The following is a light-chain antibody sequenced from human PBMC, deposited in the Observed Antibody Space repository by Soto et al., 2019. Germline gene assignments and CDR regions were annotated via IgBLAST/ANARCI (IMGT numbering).Light chain of an antibody. CDR2: LNSDGSH. V-gene: IGLV4-69*01. Sequence: QSVLTQSPSASASLGASVQLTCTLSSGHSIYAIAWHQQQPEKGPRYLMKLNSDGSHSKGDGIPDRFSASTSGAERDLTIASLQSEDEADYYCKTWGTGTVVFGGGTPLTV. CDR3: KTWGTGTVV. CDR1: SGHSIYA. J-gene: IGLJ2*01.